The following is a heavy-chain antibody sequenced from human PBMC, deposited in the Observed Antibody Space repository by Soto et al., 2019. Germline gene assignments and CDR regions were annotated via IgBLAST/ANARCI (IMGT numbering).Heavy chain of an antibody. CDR2: IYYNGNP. Sequence: QVQLQESGPGLVKPSQTLYLTCSVSGGSINRGGYYWRLILQPPGKGLAWIGYIYYNGNPYYNPSLKSRVNISIDTSRNQFSLKLTSVTAADTAVYYCAREAPAAADAFDVWGQGTMVTVSS. CDR3: AREAPAAADAFDV. J-gene: IGHJ3*01. V-gene: IGHV4-31*03. CDR1: GGSINRGGYY. D-gene: IGHD2-2*01.